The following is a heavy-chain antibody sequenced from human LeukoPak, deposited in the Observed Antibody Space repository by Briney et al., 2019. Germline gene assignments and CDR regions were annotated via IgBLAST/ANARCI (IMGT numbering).Heavy chain of an antibody. D-gene: IGHD1-26*01. CDR2: VYPGDSDI. CDR3: AIQWGSGGYDY. CDR1: GYTFTSYW. J-gene: IGHJ4*02. Sequence: GESLKISCKGSGYTFTSYWIGWVRQMPGKGLEWMGIVYPGDSDIRYSPSFQGQVPISADKSISTAYLQWSSLKASDSAMYYCAIQWGSGGYDYWGQGTLVTVSS. V-gene: IGHV5-51*01.